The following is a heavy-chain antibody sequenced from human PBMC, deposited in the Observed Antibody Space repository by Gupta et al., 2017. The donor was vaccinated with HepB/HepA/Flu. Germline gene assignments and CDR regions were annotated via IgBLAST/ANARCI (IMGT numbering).Heavy chain of an antibody. V-gene: IGHV3-23*01. CDR2: VTVSGTDT. D-gene: IGHD1-20*01. J-gene: IGHJ5*01. CDR3: AKDCMKRDNCWFDS. Sequence: EVSLMQSGGGLAQTGESLRLSCTASGFIFKDFAMNWVRQAPGKGLEWVSTVTVSGTDTVYADSVKGRFSISRDNSANTLYLQMDILRVEDSAIYYCAKDCMKRDNCWFDSWGQGTLVTVSS. CDR1: GFIFKDFA.